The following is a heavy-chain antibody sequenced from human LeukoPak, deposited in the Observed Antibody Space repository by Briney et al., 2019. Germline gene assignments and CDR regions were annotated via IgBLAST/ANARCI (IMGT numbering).Heavy chain of an antibody. J-gene: IGHJ4*02. CDR3: TTWTDLYDY. D-gene: IGHD3/OR15-3a*01. CDR2: IRSKSIGGTT. CDR1: GFTFSDHS. Sequence: GGSLRLSCAASGFTFSDHSMSWIRQAPGKGLDWVGRIRSKSIGGTTDYAAPVKGRFTISRDDSKNMVYLQMNSLKTEDTAVYYCTTWTDLYDYWGQGTLVTVSS. V-gene: IGHV3-15*01.